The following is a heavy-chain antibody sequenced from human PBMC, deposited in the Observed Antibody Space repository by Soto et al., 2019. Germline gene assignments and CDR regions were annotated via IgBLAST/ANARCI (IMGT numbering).Heavy chain of an antibody. J-gene: IGHJ3*02. CDR1: GFTFSNYW. V-gene: IGHV3-74*03. CDR3: GRLRSTTLGGGDAFAI. CDR2: INGDGSNT. Sequence: EEQLVESGGGLVQPGGSLRLSCAASGFTFSNYWMHWVRQVPGKGLVWVSRINGDGSNTKYADSVRGRFTISRDNAKKELYLQMNSLRAEDTAVYYCGRLRSTTLGGGDAFAIWGQGTVVTVSS. D-gene: IGHD1-1*01.